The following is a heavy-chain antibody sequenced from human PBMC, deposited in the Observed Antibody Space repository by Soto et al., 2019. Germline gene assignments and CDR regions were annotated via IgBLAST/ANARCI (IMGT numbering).Heavy chain of an antibody. CDR1: GYTFTSYG. CDR2: ISAYNGNT. J-gene: IGHJ3*02. CDR3: ARDEASMVRGLTDAFDI. V-gene: IGHV1-18*01. D-gene: IGHD3-10*01. Sequence: GASVKVSCKASGYTFTSYGISWVRQAPGQGLEWMGWISAYNGNTNYAQKLQGRVTMTTDTSTSTAYMELRSLRSDDTAVYYCARDEASMVRGLTDAFDIWGKGTMVTVSS.